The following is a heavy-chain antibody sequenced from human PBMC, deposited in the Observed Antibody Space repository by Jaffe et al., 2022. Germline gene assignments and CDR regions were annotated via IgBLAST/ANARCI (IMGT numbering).Heavy chain of an antibody. J-gene: IGHJ3*02. V-gene: IGHV4-59*01. Sequence: QVQLQESGPGLVKPSETLSLTCTVSGGSISSYYWSWIRQPPGKGLEWIGYIYYSGSTNYNPSLKSRVTISVDTSKNQFSLKLSSVTAADTAVYYCARDRPYYYDSSGYYKFSRAFDIWGQGTMVTVSS. D-gene: IGHD3-22*01. CDR3: ARDRPYYYDSSGYYKFSRAFDI. CDR1: GGSISSYY. CDR2: IYYSGST.